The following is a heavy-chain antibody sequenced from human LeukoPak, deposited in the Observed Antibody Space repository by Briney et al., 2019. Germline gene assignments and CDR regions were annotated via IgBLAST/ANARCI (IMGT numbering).Heavy chain of an antibody. CDR1: GFTFSDYY. CDR3: ASLMTAPYDSNYNWFDP. CDR2: ISSSGSTI. J-gene: IGHJ5*02. V-gene: IGHV3-11*01. Sequence: GGSLRLSCAASGFTFSDYYMSWIRQAPGKGLEWVSYISSSGSTIYYADSVKGRFTISRDNAKNSLYLQMNSLRAEDTAVYYCASLMTAPYDSNYNWFDPWGQGTLVTVSS. D-gene: IGHD3-22*01.